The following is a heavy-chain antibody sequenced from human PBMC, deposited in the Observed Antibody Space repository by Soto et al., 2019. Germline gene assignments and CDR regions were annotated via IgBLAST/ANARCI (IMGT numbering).Heavy chain of an antibody. J-gene: IGHJ4*02. V-gene: IGHV3-23*01. CDR2: ISGSGGST. CDR3: ARRGPGTYFDY. CDR1: GFTFSSYA. D-gene: IGHD6-13*01. Sequence: EVQLLESGGGLVQPGGSLRLSCAASGFTFSSYAMSWVRQAPGKGLEWVSVISGSGGSTYYADSVKGRFTISRDNSKNTLYQQMNSLRAEDTAGYYCARRGPGTYFDYWGQGTLVTVSS.